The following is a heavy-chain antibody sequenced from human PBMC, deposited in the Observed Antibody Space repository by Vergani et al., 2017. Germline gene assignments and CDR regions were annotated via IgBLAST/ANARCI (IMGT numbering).Heavy chain of an antibody. CDR1: GFTFSRYT. CDR2: ISSTSSYI. J-gene: IGHJ4*02. Sequence: EVQLVESGGGLVKPGGSLRLSCAASGFTFSRYTMNWVRQAPGKGLEWVSFISSTSSYIYYADSVKGRFTVSRNNAKNSLYLQMSSLRAEDTAVYYCARDGNNYGTTFDYWGQGTLVTVSS. D-gene: IGHD5-18*01. CDR3: ARDGNNYGTTFDY. V-gene: IGHV3-21*01.